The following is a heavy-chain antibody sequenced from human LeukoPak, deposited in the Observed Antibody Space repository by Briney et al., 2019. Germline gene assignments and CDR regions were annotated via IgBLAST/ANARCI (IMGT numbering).Heavy chain of an antibody. J-gene: IGHJ4*02. V-gene: IGHV3-30-3*01. CDR1: GFTFSSYA. Sequence: GGSLRLSCAASGFTFSSYAMHWVCQAPGKGLEWVAVISYDGSNKYYADSVKGRFTISRDNSKNTLYLQMNSLRAEDTAVYYCARDRYDDSVVDYWGQGTLVTVSS. CDR3: ARDRYDDSVVDY. CDR2: ISYDGSNK. D-gene: IGHD4-17*01.